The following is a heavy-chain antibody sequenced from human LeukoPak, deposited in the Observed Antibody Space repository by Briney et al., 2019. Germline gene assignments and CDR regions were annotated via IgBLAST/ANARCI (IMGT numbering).Heavy chain of an antibody. CDR2: IYYSGST. CDR3: ATDGNFDL. Sequence: SETLSLTCTVSGGSISSYYWSWIRQPPGKGLEWIGYIYYSGSTYYNPSLKSRVTISVDTSKNRFSLKLSSVTAADTAVYYCATDGNFDLWGRGTLVTVSS. J-gene: IGHJ2*01. CDR1: GGSISSYY. D-gene: IGHD1-26*01. V-gene: IGHV4-59*01.